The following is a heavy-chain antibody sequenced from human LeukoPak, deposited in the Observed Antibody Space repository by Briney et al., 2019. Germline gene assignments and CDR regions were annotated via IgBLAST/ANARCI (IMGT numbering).Heavy chain of an antibody. Sequence: GESLKISCKGSGYTFTDNWNGRVRPMPGKGLQWGAIIYPEDSVTKHSPSCQGRITTSADRSIAPAYLQWSSLEASDPAVYYCAALLTAYAPVDPWGQGTLVTVSS. D-gene: IGHD2-21*02. J-gene: IGHJ5*02. V-gene: IGHV5-51*01. CDR3: AALLTAYAPVDP. CDR2: IYPEDSVT. CDR1: GYTFTDNW.